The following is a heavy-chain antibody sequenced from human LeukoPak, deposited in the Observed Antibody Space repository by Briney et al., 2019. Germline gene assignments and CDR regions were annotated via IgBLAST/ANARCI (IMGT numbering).Heavy chain of an antibody. CDR3: ASFYGDYNNWFDP. V-gene: IGHV1-8*01. CDR1: GFTFTTYD. J-gene: IGHJ5*02. D-gene: IGHD4-17*01. Sequence: ASVKVSCKASGFTFTTYDINWVRQAPGQGLEWMGWMNPNSGNTGYAQKFQGRVTMTTNTSISTAYMELSSLRSEDTAVYYCASFYGDYNNWFDPWGQGTLVTVSS. CDR2: MNPNSGNT.